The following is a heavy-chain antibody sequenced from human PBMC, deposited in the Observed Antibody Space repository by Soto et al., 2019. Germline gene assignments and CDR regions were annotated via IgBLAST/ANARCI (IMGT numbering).Heavy chain of an antibody. D-gene: IGHD2-21*02. CDR1: GDSIRNYY. Sequence: PSETLSLTCTVSGDSIRNYYWSWIRQPPGKGLEWIGYMYYSGNTDYNPSLKSRVTISIDTSKHQFSLKLTSVSAADTAVYYCASGKAYCGGDCYSDYWYFDLWGRGTLVTVSS. V-gene: IGHV4-59*01. J-gene: IGHJ2*01. CDR2: MYYSGNT. CDR3: ASGKAYCGGDCYSDYWYFDL.